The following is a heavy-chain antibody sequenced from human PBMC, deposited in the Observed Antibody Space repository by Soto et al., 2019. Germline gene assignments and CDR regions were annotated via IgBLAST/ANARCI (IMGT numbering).Heavy chain of an antibody. V-gene: IGHV1-8*01. CDR2: MNPNSGNT. D-gene: IGHD3-16*01. J-gene: IGHJ4*02. CDR3: TVLGGVMVIPSPFDY. CDR1: AWSFTSYD. Sequence: DSGKVCSKTCAWSFTSYDMNWVRQATRQGLQWMGWMNPNSGNTGYAQKFQGRVTMTRNTSISTAYIDLSSLRSEDTAVYYCTVLGGVMVIPSPFDYWGQGTLVTVSS.